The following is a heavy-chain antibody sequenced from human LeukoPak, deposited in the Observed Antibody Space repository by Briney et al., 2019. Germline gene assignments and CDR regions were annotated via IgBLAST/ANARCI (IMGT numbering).Heavy chain of an antibody. D-gene: IGHD2-2*01. J-gene: IGHJ6*03. CDR2: IYYSGST. V-gene: IGHV4-59*01. Sequence: PSETLSLTCTVSGGSISSYYWSWIRQPPEKGLEWIGYIYYSGSTNYNPSLKSRVTISVDTSKNQFSLKLSSVTAADTAVYYCARASSYYYMDVWGKGTTVTVSS. CDR3: ARASSYYYMDV. CDR1: GGSISSYY.